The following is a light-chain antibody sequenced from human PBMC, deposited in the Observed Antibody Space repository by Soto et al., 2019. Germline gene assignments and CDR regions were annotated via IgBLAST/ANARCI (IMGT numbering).Light chain of an antibody. J-gene: IGKJ2*01. V-gene: IGKV3-20*01. Sequence: ETVLMQSPGTLSLSPGETATLSCRASQTVTTNYLAWYQQKPDQAPRLLIYGASSRATGIPDRFSGSGSGTDFTLTISRLEPEDFAVYYCQQYGSSVFTFGQGTKLEIK. CDR3: QQYGSSVFT. CDR2: GAS. CDR1: QTVTTNY.